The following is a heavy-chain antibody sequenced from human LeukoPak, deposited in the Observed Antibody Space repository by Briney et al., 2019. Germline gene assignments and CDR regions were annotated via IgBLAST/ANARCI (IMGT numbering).Heavy chain of an antibody. J-gene: IGHJ4*02. CDR3: TRAVGATNLGFDY. Sequence: GGSLRLSCAASGFTFSSYDMHWVRQATGKGLEWVSAIGTAGDTYYADSVKGRSTISRENAKSSLCLQVNSLRVGDTAVYYCTRAVGATNLGFDYWGQGTLVTVSS. V-gene: IGHV3-13*01. D-gene: IGHD1-26*01. CDR2: IGTAGDT. CDR1: GFTFSSYD.